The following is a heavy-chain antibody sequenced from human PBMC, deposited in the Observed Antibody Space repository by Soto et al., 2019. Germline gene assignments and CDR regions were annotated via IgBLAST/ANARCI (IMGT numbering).Heavy chain of an antibody. CDR1: GYTLTELS. D-gene: IGHD6-13*01. Sequence: ASVKVSCKVSGYTLTELSMHWVRQAPGKGLEWMGGFDPEDGETIYAQKFQGRVTMTEGTSTDTAYMELSSLRSEDTAVYYCASAMGQQPDAIDIWGQGTMVTVSS. CDR2: FDPEDGET. J-gene: IGHJ3*02. V-gene: IGHV1-24*01. CDR3: ASAMGQQPDAIDI.